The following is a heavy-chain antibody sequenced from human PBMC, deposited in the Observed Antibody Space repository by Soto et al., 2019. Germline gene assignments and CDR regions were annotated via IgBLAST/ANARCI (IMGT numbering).Heavy chain of an antibody. D-gene: IGHD6-13*01. Sequence: SQTLSLTCAISGDSVSSYSAAWNWIRQSPSRGLEWLGRTYYRSKWYNDYAVSVKSRITINPDTSKDQFSLPLNSVTLEDTAVYYCPSGDSSSWHGYYGMDVWGQGTKDTVSS. J-gene: IGHJ6*01. CDR3: PSGDSSSWHGYYGMDV. CDR1: GDSVSSYSAA. V-gene: IGHV6-1*01. CDR2: TYYRSKWYN.